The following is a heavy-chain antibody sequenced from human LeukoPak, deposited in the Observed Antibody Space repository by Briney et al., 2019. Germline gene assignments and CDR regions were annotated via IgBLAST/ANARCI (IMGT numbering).Heavy chain of an antibody. V-gene: IGHV1-69*13. CDR2: IISIFGTA. D-gene: IGHD3-10*01. Sequence: GASVKVSCKASGGTFSSYAISWVRQAPGQGLEWMGGIISIFGTANYAQKFQGRVTITADESTSTAYMELSSLRSEDTAVYYCASRGHGYPNWFDPWGQGTLVTVSS. CDR1: GGTFSSYA. CDR3: ASRGHGYPNWFDP. J-gene: IGHJ5*02.